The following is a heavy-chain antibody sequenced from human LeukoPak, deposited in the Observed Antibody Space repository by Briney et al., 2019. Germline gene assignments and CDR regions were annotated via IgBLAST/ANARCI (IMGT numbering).Heavy chain of an antibody. CDR2: IKQDGSEK. J-gene: IGHJ4*02. D-gene: IGHD6-13*01. Sequence: PGGSLRLSCAASGFTFSSYWMSWVRQAPGKGLEWVANIKQDGSEKYYVDSVKGRFTISRDNAKNSLYLQMNSLRAEDTAVYYCARANKAGYSSSPNDYWGQGTLVTVSS. CDR3: ARANKAGYSSSPNDY. CDR1: GFTFSSYW. V-gene: IGHV3-7*01.